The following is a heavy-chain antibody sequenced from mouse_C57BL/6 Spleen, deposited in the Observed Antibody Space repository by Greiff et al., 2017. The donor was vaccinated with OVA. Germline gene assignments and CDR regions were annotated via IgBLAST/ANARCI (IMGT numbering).Heavy chain of an antibody. CDR1: GYTFTSYW. J-gene: IGHJ2*01. Sequence: QVQLHQPGAELVRPGSSVKLSCKASGYTFTSYWMHWVKQRPIQGLEWIGNIDPSDSETHYNQKFKDKATLTVDKSSSTAYMQLSSLTSEDSAVYYCARSENYYGSSFDYWGQGTTLTVSS. D-gene: IGHD1-1*01. V-gene: IGHV1-52*01. CDR3: ARSENYYGSSFDY. CDR2: IDPSDSET.